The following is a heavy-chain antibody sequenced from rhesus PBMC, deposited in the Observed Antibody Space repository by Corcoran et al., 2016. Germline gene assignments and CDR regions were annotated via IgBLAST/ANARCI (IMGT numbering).Heavy chain of an antibody. D-gene: IGHD3-16*01. Sequence: QLQLQESGPGLVKPSETLSLTCAVSGYSISSGYGWSWFRQPPGKGLEWIGYISESGGTRSTPSPWSRVTISRDTSKNQCSLKLRSVTAADTAVYYCARQRSGSYYYFDYWGQGVLVTVSS. J-gene: IGHJ4*01. CDR1: GYSISSGYG. V-gene: IGHV4-122*02. CDR2: ISESGGT. CDR3: ARQRSGSYYYFDY.